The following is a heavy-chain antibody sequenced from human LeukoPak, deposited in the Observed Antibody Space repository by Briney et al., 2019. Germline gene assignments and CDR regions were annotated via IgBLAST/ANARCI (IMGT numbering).Heavy chain of an antibody. CDR2: IYHSGST. V-gene: IGHV4-30-2*01. CDR3: ARNFEDDCGEYGYFDY. J-gene: IGHJ4*02. CDR1: GASITSGGYS. D-gene: IGHD4-17*01. Sequence: SQTLSLTCAVSGASITSGGYSWSWIQQPPGKGLEWIGDIYHSGSTYYNPSLKSPVTISVDRSKKQSSLKLRSVPAADTAVYYCARNFEDDCGEYGYFDYWGQGTLVTVSS.